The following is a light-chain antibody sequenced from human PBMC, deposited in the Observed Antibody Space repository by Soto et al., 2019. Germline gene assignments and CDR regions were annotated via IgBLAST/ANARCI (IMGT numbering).Light chain of an antibody. J-gene: IGLJ2*01. CDR3: QSYDSSLSGNVV. CDR1: SSNIGAGYD. Sequence: QAVVTQPPSVSGAPGQRVTISCTGSSSNIGAGYDVHWYQQLPGTAPKLLIYGNSNRPSGVPDRFSGPKSGTSASLAITGLQAEDEADYYCQSYDSSLSGNVVFGGGTQLTVL. V-gene: IGLV1-40*01. CDR2: GNS.